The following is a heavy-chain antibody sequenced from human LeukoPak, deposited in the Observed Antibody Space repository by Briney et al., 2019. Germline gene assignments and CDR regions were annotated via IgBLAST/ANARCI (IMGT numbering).Heavy chain of an antibody. CDR1: GFTFSNFA. V-gene: IGHV3-72*01. Sequence: TGGSLRLSCAASGFTFSNFAMNWVRQAPGKGLEWVGRIRDKANSYITDFAASVKDRFTISRDDSKNSLYLQMNNLKTEDTAVYYCGSLIEDYWGQGTLVTVSS. J-gene: IGHJ4*02. CDR2: IRDKANSYIT. CDR3: GSLIEDY. D-gene: IGHD2/OR15-2a*01.